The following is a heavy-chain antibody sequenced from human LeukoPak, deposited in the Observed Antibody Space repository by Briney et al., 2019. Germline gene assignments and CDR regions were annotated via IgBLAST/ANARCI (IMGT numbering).Heavy chain of an antibody. V-gene: IGHV5-51*01. Sequence: GESLKVSCQASGYSFSNYWIGWVRQLPDKGLKWMAIIYPGDSDIRYSPSSQGRVTISADKSINTAYLQWSSLKASDTAIYYCARLQSLATVAFFFDSWGQGTLVTVSS. J-gene: IGHJ4*02. D-gene: IGHD4-11*01. CDR1: GYSFSNYW. CDR3: ARLQSLATVAFFFDS. CDR2: IYPGDSDI.